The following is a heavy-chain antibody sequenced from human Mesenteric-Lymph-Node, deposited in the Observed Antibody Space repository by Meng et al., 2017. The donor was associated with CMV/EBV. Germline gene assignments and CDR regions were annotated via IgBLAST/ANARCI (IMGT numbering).Heavy chain of an antibody. CDR3: ATTRPYCSSTSCERGEGSGADYYYYYGMDV. D-gene: IGHD2-2*01. CDR2: ISWNSGSI. V-gene: IGHV3-9*01. CDR1: GFTFDDYA. J-gene: IGHJ6*02. Sequence: SLKISCAASGFTFDDYAMHWVRQAPGKGLEWVSGISWNSGSIGYADSVKGRFTISRDNAKNSLYLQMNSLRAEDTALYYCATTRPYCSSTSCERGEGSGADYYYYYGMDVWGQGTTVTVSS.